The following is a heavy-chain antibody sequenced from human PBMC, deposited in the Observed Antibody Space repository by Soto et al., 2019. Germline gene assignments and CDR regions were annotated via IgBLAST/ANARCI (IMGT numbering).Heavy chain of an antibody. CDR2: ISYDGSNK. CDR1: GFTFSSYA. CDR3: ASATTVTTVYAFDI. V-gene: IGHV3-30-3*01. Sequence: QVQLVESGGGVVQPGRSLRLSCAASGFTFSSYAMHWVRQAPGKGLEWVAVISYDGSNKYYADSVKGRFTISRDNSKNTLYLQMNSLRAEDTAVYYCASATTVTTVYAFDIWGQGTMVTVSS. J-gene: IGHJ3*02. D-gene: IGHD4-17*01.